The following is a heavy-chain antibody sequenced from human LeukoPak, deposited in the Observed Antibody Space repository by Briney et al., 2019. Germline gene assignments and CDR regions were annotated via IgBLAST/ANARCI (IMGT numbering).Heavy chain of an antibody. CDR1: GFTFSTYW. Sequence: GGSLRLSCAASGFTFSTYWMHWVRQAPGKGLVWVSRINTDGSNTNYADSVKGRFTISRDNTENTLYLQMNSLRAEDTAVYYCARAEDCSSTSCPRAFDIWGQGTMVTVSS. V-gene: IGHV3-74*01. J-gene: IGHJ3*02. CDR2: INTDGSNT. D-gene: IGHD2-2*01. CDR3: ARAEDCSSTSCPRAFDI.